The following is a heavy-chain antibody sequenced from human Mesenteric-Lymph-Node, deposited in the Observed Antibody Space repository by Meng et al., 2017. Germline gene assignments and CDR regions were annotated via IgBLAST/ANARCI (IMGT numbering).Heavy chain of an antibody. J-gene: IGHJ6*02. V-gene: IGHV3-23*01. D-gene: IGHD3-10*01. CDR3: ARANYYGMDV. CDR2: ISGSGGST. Sequence: GGSLRLSCAASGFTFSSYAMSWVRQAPGKGLEWVSAISGSGGSTYYADSVKGRFTISRDNAKNTLYLQMNSLRAEDTAVYYCARANYYGMDVWGQGTTVTVSS. CDR1: GFTFSSYA.